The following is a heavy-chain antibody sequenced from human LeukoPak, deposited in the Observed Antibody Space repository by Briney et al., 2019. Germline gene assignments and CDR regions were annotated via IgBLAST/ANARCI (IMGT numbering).Heavy chain of an antibody. D-gene: IGHD1-26*01. V-gene: IGHV4-4*02. Sequence: PSETLSLTCTVSGGSISSSNWWSWVRQPPANGLEWIGEIYHSGSTNYSPSLKSRVTISVDKSKNQFSLKVTSVTAADTAVYYCARVSSGSYYFDSWGQGTLVTVSS. CDR2: IYHSGST. J-gene: IGHJ4*02. CDR1: GGSISSSNW. CDR3: ARVSSGSYYFDS.